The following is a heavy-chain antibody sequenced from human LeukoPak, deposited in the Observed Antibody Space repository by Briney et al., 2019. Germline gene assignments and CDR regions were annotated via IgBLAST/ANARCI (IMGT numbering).Heavy chain of an antibody. Sequence: PGGSLRLSCAASGFTFDDHAMHWVRQAPGKGLEWVSLISWDGGSTYYADSVKGRFTISRDNSKNSLYLQMNSLRAEDTALYYCAKDTPSEGMDVWGKGTTVTVSS. CDR3: AKDTPSEGMDV. CDR2: ISWDGGST. J-gene: IGHJ6*04. V-gene: IGHV3-43D*04. CDR1: GFTFDDHA.